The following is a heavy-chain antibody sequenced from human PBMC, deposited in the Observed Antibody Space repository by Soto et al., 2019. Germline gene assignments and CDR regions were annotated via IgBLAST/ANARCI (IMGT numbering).Heavy chain of an antibody. CDR1: GFSFSSYW. Sequence: EVQLVESGGGLVQPGGSGRLSCAESGFSFSSYWIHWVRQAPGKGLVWVSRIKTDGSSTDYADSVKGRFTISRDNAKNTLYLQMNSLSAEDTAVYYCAKREGNTYGLFHWGQGTLVTVSS. CDR2: IKTDGSST. D-gene: IGHD5-18*01. V-gene: IGHV3-74*01. J-gene: IGHJ4*02. CDR3: AKREGNTYGLFH.